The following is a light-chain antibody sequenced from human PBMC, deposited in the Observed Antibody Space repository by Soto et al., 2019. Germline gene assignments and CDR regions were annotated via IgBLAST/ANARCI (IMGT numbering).Light chain of an antibody. CDR2: GAS. J-gene: IGKJ1*01. Sequence: EIVMTQSPATLSVSPGERVTLSCKASRSVRSNLAWYQQKPGQAPRLLISGASTRATGITDRFSGSGSGTEFTLTINSLQSEDFAVYYCQNYDSVPRTFGQGTKVEIK. V-gene: IGKV3-15*01. CDR3: QNYDSVPRT. CDR1: RSVRSN.